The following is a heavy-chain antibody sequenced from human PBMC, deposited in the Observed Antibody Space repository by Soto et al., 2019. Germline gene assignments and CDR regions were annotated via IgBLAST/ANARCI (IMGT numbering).Heavy chain of an antibody. CDR2: TSYDGSDK. CDR1: GFTFRRYV. D-gene: IGHD3-16*01. V-gene: IGHV3-33*05. J-gene: IGHJ1*01. Sequence: QVQLVESGGGVVQPGTSLRVSCVGSGFTFRRYVIHWVRQAPGKGLEWVALTSYDGSDKYYGDSVRGRFTISRDNSRNTVDLQMDSLRLEDTALYYGARWGTTGGLDVWGQGTLVSVSS. CDR3: ARWGTTGGLDV.